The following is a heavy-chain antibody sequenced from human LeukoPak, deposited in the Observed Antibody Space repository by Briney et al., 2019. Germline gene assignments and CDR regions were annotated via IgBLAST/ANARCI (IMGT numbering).Heavy chain of an antibody. Sequence: GGSLRLSCAASGFTFTSYWMSWVRQAPGKGLEWVANINQDGSEKYYVDPVKGRFTISRDNAKKSLYLQMNSLRAEDTAVYYCARAQWELDYWGQGTLVTVSS. CDR3: ARAQWELDY. D-gene: IGHD1-26*01. CDR2: INQDGSEK. CDR1: GFTFTSYW. V-gene: IGHV3-7*03. J-gene: IGHJ4*02.